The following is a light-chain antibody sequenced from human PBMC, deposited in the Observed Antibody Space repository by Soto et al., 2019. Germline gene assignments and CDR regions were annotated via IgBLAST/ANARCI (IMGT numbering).Light chain of an antibody. Sequence: QSALAQPASVSGTPGQSSTISCTGTSRDIGNYNYVSWYQHHPGKAPKLMIYEVTSRPSGVSDRFSGSKSGMTASLTISGLQPEDEADYFCASYSSANTLVVFGTGTKVTVL. CDR3: ASYSSANTLVV. CDR2: EVT. CDR1: SRDIGNYNY. J-gene: IGLJ1*01. V-gene: IGLV2-14*01.